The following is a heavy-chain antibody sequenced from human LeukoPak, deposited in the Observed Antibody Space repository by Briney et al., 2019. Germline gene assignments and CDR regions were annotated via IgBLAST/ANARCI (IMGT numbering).Heavy chain of an antibody. Sequence: GRSLRLSCAASGFTFSSYGMHWVRQAPGKGLEWVAVISYDGSNKYCADSVKGRFTISRDNSKNTLYLQMNSLRAEDTAVYYCAKPLGDFGYYYYGMDVWGQGTTVTVSS. CDR2: ISYDGSNK. D-gene: IGHD3-10*01. V-gene: IGHV3-30*18. CDR3: AKPLGDFGYYYYGMDV. J-gene: IGHJ6*02. CDR1: GFTFSSYG.